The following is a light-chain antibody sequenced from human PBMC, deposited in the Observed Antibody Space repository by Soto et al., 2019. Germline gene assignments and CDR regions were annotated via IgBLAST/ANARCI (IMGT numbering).Light chain of an antibody. Sequence: DIQINQSPSSLSASIGDRVTITCRASQGISSYLNWYQQKPGRAPKLLIHAAASVQSGVPSRFSGSGSGTAVTLTISSLQPEDFGTYCCQQSYSTPHFFGQGTKLEIK. CDR1: QGISSY. V-gene: IGKV1-39*01. CDR2: AAA. J-gene: IGKJ2*01. CDR3: QQSYSTPHF.